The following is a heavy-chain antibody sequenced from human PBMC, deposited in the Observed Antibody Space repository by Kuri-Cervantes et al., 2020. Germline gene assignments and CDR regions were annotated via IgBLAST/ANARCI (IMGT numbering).Heavy chain of an antibody. D-gene: IGHD6-19*01. CDR3: ARVRVAVAGIIDY. V-gene: IGHV3-21*01. Sequence: GSLKIPCSASGFTFSTYSINWVRQAPGKGLEWVSSISSSNSYIYYADSVKGRFTISRDNAKNSPYLQMNSLRAEDTAVYYCARVRVAVAGIIDYWGQGTLVTVSS. CDR2: ISSSNSYI. CDR1: GFTFSTYS. J-gene: IGHJ4*02.